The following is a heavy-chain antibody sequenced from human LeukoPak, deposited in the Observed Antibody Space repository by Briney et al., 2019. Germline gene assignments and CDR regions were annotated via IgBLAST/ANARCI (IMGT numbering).Heavy chain of an antibody. J-gene: IGHJ5*02. CDR3: AREHTRAATGTHWFGP. Sequence: GGSLRLSCAASGFTFSTYGMHWVRQAPGKGLEWVAVIWFDGSNKDYGDSVKGRFTISRDNSKNTLYLQMNSLRAEDTAVYYCAREHTRAATGTHWFGPGGQGPLVTVSS. V-gene: IGHV3-33*01. CDR1: GFTFSTYG. CDR2: IWFDGSNK. D-gene: IGHD6-13*01.